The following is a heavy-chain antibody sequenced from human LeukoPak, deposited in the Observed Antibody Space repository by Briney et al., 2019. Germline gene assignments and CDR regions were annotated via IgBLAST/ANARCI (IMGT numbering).Heavy chain of an antibody. CDR2: MNSDGSTT. J-gene: IGHJ4*02. V-gene: IGHV3-74*01. D-gene: IGHD3-16*02. Sequence: PGGSLRLSCAASGFTFCSYWMHWVRQAPGQGLVWVSRMNSDGSTTNYADSVKGRFTISRDNARNTVYLQMNSLRVEDTAVYYCAGDYDYFWGSYRYPFGYWGQGTLVTVPS. CDR1: GFTFCSYW. CDR3: AGDYDYFWGSYRYPFGY.